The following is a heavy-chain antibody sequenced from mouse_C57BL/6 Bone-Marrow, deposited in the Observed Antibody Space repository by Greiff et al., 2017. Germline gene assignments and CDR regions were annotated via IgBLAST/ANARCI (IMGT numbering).Heavy chain of an antibody. CDR3: AREDYDRDYYAMDY. V-gene: IGHV2-2*01. J-gene: IGHJ4*01. D-gene: IGHD2-4*01. CDR2: IWSGGST. CDR1: GFSLTSYG. Sequence: VQLQESGPGLVQPSQSLSITCTVSGFSLTSYGVHWVRQSPGQGLEWLGVIWSGGSTDYNAAFISRLSISKDNSKSQVFFKMNSLQADDTAIYYCAREDYDRDYYAMDYWGQGTSVTVSS.